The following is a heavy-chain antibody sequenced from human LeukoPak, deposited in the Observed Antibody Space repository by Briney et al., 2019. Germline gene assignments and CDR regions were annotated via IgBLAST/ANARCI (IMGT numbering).Heavy chain of an antibody. Sequence: SQTLSLTCSVSGGSISSSSYYWGWIRQPPGKGLEWIGTIYYGGRTYYNPSLKSRVTMPVDTSKNQFSLKLSSVTAADTAIYYCATSVTSSSGWYYGYWGQGSLVTVSS. J-gene: IGHJ4*02. CDR2: IYYGGRT. CDR3: ATSVTSSSGWYYGY. V-gene: IGHV4-39*01. D-gene: IGHD6-19*01. CDR1: GGSISSSSYY.